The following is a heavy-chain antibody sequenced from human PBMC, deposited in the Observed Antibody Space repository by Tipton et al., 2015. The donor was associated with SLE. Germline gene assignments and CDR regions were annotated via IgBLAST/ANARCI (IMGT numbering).Heavy chain of an antibody. V-gene: IGHV4-38-2*02. D-gene: IGHD5-12*01. CDR3: ARRHYSGPFDS. CDR1: GYSISSGYY. J-gene: IGHJ4*02. CDR2: IYHSGST. Sequence: LRLSCTVSGYSISSGYYWGWIRQPPGKGLEWIGNIYHSGSTYYNPSLKSRVTISVDTSKNQFSLKLNSVTAADTAVYYCARRHYSGPFDSWGQGTLVTVSS.